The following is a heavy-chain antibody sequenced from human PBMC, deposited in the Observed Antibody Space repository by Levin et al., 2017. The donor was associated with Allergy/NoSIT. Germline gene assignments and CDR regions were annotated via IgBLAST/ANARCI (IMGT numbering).Heavy chain of an antibody. J-gene: IGHJ2*01. CDR2: ISGSGGST. CDR1: GFTFSSYA. D-gene: IGHD3-3*01. CDR3: AKGRVSYDFWSGYYTGMEDWYFDL. V-gene: IGHV3-23*01. Sequence: GGSLRLSCAASGFTFSSYAMSWVRQAPGKGLEWVSAISGSGGSTYYADSVKGRFTISRDNSKNTLYLQMNSLRAEDTAVYYCAKGRVSYDFWSGYYTGMEDWYFDLWGRGTLVTVSS.